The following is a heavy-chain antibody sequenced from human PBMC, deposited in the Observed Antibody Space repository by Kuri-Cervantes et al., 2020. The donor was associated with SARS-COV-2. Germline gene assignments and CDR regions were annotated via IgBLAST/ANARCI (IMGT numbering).Heavy chain of an antibody. CDR1: GFTFSSCS. CDR3: ARDLTLGYCSGGSCYYYYYGMDV. Sequence: GESLKISCAASGFTFSSCSMNWVRQAPGKGLEWVSSISSSSSYIYYADSVKGRFTISRDNAKNSLYLQMNSLRAEDTAVYYCARDLTLGYCSGGSCYYYYYGMDVWGQGTTVTVSS. D-gene: IGHD2-15*01. J-gene: IGHJ6*02. CDR2: ISSSSSYI. V-gene: IGHV3-21*01.